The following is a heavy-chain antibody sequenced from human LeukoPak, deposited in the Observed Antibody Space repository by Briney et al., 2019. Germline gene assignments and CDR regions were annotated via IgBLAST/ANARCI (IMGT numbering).Heavy chain of an antibody. J-gene: IGHJ4*02. V-gene: IGHV3-23*01. CDR2: ISGSGGST. Sequence: GGSLRLSCAASGFTLSSYAMSWVRQAPGKGLEWVSAISGSGGSTYYADSVKGRFTISRDNSKNTLHLQMNSLRAEDTAVYYCARESSSWYEFDYWGQGTLVTVSS. CDR1: GFTLSSYA. D-gene: IGHD6-13*01. CDR3: ARESSSWYEFDY.